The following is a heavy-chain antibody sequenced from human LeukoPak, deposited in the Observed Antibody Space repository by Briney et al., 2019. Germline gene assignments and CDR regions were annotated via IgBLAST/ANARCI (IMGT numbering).Heavy chain of an antibody. D-gene: IGHD6-13*01. V-gene: IGHV3-23*01. J-gene: IGHJ4*02. CDR1: GFTSSSYA. CDR3: AKYRSSWNGDFDY. CDR2: ISGSGGST. Sequence: GGSLRLSCAASGFTSSSYAMSWVRQAPGRGLEWVSAISGSGGSTYYADSVKGRFTISRDNSKNTLYLQMNSLRAEDTAVYYCAKYRSSWNGDFDYWGQGTLVTVSS.